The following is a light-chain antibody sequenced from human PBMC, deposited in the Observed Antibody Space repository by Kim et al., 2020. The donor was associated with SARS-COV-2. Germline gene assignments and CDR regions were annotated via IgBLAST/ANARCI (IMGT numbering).Light chain of an antibody. CDR2: YAS. J-gene: IGKJ1*01. CDR3: QQYNNWPRT. CDR1: QSVSNN. Sequence: EIVLTQSPATLSVSPGESATLSCRASQSVSNNLAWYQQKPGQAPRVLIYYASTMATGVPARFSGSGSGTEFTLSISSLQPEDFADYYCQQYNNWPRTFGQGTKVDIK. V-gene: IGKV3-15*01.